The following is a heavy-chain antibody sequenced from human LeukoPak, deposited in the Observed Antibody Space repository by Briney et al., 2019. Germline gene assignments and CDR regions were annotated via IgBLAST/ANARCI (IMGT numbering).Heavy chain of an antibody. V-gene: IGHV3-7*04. Sequence: GGSLRLSCAASRFTFSSYWMSWVRQAPGKGLEWVANIKEDGSEKYYVDSVKGRFTISRDNAKNSLYLQMNSLRVEDTAVYYCAREFYWGQGSLVTVSS. CDR2: IKEDGSEK. CDR3: AREFY. J-gene: IGHJ4*02. CDR1: RFTFSSYW.